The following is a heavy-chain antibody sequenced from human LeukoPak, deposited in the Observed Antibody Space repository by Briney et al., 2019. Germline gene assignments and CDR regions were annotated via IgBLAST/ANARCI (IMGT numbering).Heavy chain of an antibody. CDR3: ARDGADYYGSGSYSDPFDN. CDR2: IWYDGSNK. CDR1: GFTFSSYG. D-gene: IGHD3-10*01. V-gene: IGHV3-33*01. Sequence: GGSLRLSCAASGFTFSSYGMHWVRQAPGKGLEWVAVIWYDGSNKYYADSVKGRFTISRDNSKNTLYLQMNSLRAEDTAVYYCARDGADYYGSGSYSDPFDNWGHGTLVTVSS. J-gene: IGHJ4*01.